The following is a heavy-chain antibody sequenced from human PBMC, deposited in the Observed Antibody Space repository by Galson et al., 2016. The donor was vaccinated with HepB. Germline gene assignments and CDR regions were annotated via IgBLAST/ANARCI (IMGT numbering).Heavy chain of an antibody. CDR1: GFTFSSYA. D-gene: IGHD2-15*01. V-gene: IGHV3-23*01. J-gene: IGHJ4*02. CDR2: ISGSGSST. CDR3: AKRYCSGGSCYHVDY. Sequence: SLRLSCAASGFTFSSYAMSWVRQAPGKGLEWVSLISGSGSSTFYADSVKGRFTISRDNSKNTLYLQMNSLRAEDTAVYYCAKRYCSGGSCYHVDYWGQGTLVTVPS.